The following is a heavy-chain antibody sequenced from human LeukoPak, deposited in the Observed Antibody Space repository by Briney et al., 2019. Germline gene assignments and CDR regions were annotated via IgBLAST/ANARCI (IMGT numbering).Heavy chain of an antibody. CDR1: GFAFGSYV. J-gene: IGHJ4*02. Sequence: GGSLRLSCAASGFAFGSYVMHWVRQTPGKGLEWVAVIAHDGSIKYYGESVKGRFTISRDSSKNTLYLQMNSLRNEDTAVYYCAKDLGDDSSWNLDYWGQGTLVTVSS. CDR2: IAHDGSIK. V-gene: IGHV3-30*18. D-gene: IGHD3-16*01. CDR3: AKDLGDDSSWNLDY.